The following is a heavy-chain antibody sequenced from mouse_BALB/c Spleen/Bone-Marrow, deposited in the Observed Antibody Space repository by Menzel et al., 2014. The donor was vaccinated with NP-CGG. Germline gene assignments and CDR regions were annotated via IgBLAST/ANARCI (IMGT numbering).Heavy chain of an antibody. CDR3: ARGGSSYGWYFDV. D-gene: IGHD1-1*01. Sequence: VQLQQSGAELVKPGASVKLSCTASGFNIKDTYMHWVKQRPEQGLEWIGRIDPANGNTKYDPKFQGKATITADTSSNTAYRQLSSLTSEDTAVYYCARGGSSYGWYFDVWGAGTTVTVSS. CDR1: GFNIKDTY. CDR2: IDPANGNT. V-gene: IGHV14-3*02. J-gene: IGHJ1*01.